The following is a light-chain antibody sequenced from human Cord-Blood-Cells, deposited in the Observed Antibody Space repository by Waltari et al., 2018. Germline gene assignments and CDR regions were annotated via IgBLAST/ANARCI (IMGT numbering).Light chain of an antibody. Sequence: QSALTPPPSAFGSPGQSVTISCTGTSSDVGGYTYVPWYQQHPGKAPKLMIYEVSKRPSGVPDRFSGSKSGNTASLTVSGLQAEDEADYYCSSYAGSNNLVFGGGTKLTVL. CDR1: SSDVGGYTY. J-gene: IGLJ2*01. V-gene: IGLV2-8*01. CDR3: SSYAGSNNLV. CDR2: EVS.